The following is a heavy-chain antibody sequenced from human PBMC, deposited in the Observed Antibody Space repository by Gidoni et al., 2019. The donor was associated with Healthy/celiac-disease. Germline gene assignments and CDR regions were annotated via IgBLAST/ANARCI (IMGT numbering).Heavy chain of an antibody. CDR2: ISGSGGST. J-gene: IGHJ4*02. CDR1: GFTFRSYA. CDR3: AKGGSGLWLRKGFALFDY. D-gene: IGHD5-18*01. Sequence: EVQLLESGGGLVQPGGSLRLPCAASGFTFRSYAMSWVRQAPGKGLEWSSAISGSGGSTYYAESVKGRFTISRDNSKSTLYLQMNSLRAEDTAVYYCAKGGSGLWLRKGFALFDYWGQGTLVTVSS. V-gene: IGHV3-23*01.